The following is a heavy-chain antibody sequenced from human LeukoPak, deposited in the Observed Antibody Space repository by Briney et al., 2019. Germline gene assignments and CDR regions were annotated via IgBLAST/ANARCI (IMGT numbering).Heavy chain of an antibody. J-gene: IGHJ4*02. Sequence: GGSLRLSCAASGFTFSSYGMHWVRQAPGKGLKWVAFIRYDGSNKYYADSVKGRFTISRDNSKNTLHLQMNSLRAEDTAVYYCAKDIYDGSGQGYWGQGTLVTVSS. D-gene: IGHD3-22*01. CDR3: AKDIYDGSGQGY. CDR2: IRYDGSNK. CDR1: GFTFSSYG. V-gene: IGHV3-30*02.